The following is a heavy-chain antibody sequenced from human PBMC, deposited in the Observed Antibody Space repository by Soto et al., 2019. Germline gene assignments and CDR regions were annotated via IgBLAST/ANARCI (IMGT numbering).Heavy chain of an antibody. CDR1: GYTFTTHW. CDR3: AKITGYVAHMDV. Sequence: GESLKISCKGSGYTFTTHWSAWVRQMPGKGLEWMGIIYPGDSDTKYSPSFQGQVTISADKSISTAYLQWNSLKASDTAIYYCAKITGYVAHMDVWGQGTTVTVSS. D-gene: IGHD6-13*01. CDR2: IYPGDSDT. J-gene: IGHJ6*02. V-gene: IGHV5-51*01.